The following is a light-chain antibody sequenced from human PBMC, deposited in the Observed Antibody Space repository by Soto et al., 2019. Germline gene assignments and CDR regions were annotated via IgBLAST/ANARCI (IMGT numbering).Light chain of an antibody. V-gene: IGKV3-15*01. CDR1: QSVTSD. Sequence: ETVMTQSLVTLSVSPGERATLSCRASQSVTSDLAWYQQNSGQPPRLLIFDASTRATGVPARFIGSGSGTEFTLTISSLQSEDFAVYYCQQYNNWPGLTFGGGTKVDIK. CDR3: QQYNNWPGLT. J-gene: IGKJ4*01. CDR2: DAS.